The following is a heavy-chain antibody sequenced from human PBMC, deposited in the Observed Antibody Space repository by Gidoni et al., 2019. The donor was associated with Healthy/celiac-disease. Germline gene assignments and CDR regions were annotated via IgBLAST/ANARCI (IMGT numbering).Heavy chain of an antibody. Sequence: QLQLQESGPGLVKPSETPSLTCPVSGGSISSSSYYWGWIRQPPGKGLEWIGSIYYSGSTYYTPSLKSRVTISVDTSKNQFSLKLSSVTAADTAVYYCARHRPFRWFGEADGADYWGQGSLVTVSS. J-gene: IGHJ4*02. D-gene: IGHD3-10*01. V-gene: IGHV4-39*01. CDR3: ARHRPFRWFGEADGADY. CDR2: IYYSGST. CDR1: GGSISSSSYY.